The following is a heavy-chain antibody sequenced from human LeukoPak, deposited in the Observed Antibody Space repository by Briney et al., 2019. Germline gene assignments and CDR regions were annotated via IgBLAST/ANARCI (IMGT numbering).Heavy chain of an antibody. D-gene: IGHD6-13*01. V-gene: IGHV4-59*08. CDR1: GGSISSYY. CDR2: IYYSGST. CDR3: ATIAAAGKDY. J-gene: IGHJ4*02. Sequence: SETLSLTCTVSGGSISSYYWSWIRQPPGKGLEWIGYIYYSGSTNYNPSLKSRVTISVDTSKNQFSLKLSSVTAADTAVYYCATIAAAGKDYWGQGTLVTVSS.